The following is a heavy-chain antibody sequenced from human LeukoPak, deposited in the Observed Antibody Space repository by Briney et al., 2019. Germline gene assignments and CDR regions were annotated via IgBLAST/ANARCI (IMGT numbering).Heavy chain of an antibody. Sequence: PSETLSLTCNVSGASISTDGFYWSWIRQHPGKGLEWIGYIHHNGVTYDNPSLKSRLAISVDTSKNQFSLTLSSVTVADTAVYYCARTTTVTAYYFDSWGQGTLVTVSS. CDR2: IHHNGVT. CDR3: ARTTTVTAYYFDS. J-gene: IGHJ4*02. CDR1: GASISTDGFY. V-gene: IGHV4-31*03. D-gene: IGHD4-17*01.